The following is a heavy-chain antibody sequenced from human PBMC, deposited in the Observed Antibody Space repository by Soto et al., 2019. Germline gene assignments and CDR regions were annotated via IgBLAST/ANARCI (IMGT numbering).Heavy chain of an antibody. CDR1: GFTFSSYG. Sequence: QVQLVESGGGVVQPGRSLRLSCAASGFTFSSYGMHWVRQAPGKGLEWVAVISYDGSNKYYADSVKGRFTISRDNSKNTLYLQMNSLRAEDTAVYYCAKDAGWLPYYYYGMDVWGQGTTVTVSS. CDR2: ISYDGSNK. CDR3: AKDAGWLPYYYYGMDV. D-gene: IGHD2-15*01. V-gene: IGHV3-30*18. J-gene: IGHJ6*02.